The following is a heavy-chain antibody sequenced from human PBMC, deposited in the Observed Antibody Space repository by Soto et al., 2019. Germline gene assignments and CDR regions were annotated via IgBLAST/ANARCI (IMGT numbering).Heavy chain of an antibody. Sequence: PGESLKISCKGSGYSFTSYWISWVRQMPGKGLEWMGRIDPSDSYTNYSPSFQGHVTISADKSISTAYLQWSSLKASDTAMYYCVILTGSPPHYYYGMDVWGQGTTVTAP. CDR2: IDPSDSYT. CDR3: VILTGSPPHYYYGMDV. D-gene: IGHD3-9*01. J-gene: IGHJ6*02. CDR1: GYSFTSYW. V-gene: IGHV5-10-1*01.